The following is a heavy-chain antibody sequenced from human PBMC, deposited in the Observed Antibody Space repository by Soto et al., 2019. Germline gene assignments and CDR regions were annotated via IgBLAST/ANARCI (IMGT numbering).Heavy chain of an antibody. D-gene: IGHD3-22*01. CDR1: GFTFSSYW. Sequence: QRLSCAASGFTFSSYWMSWVRQAPGKGLEWVANIKQDGSEKYYVDSVKGRFTISRDNAKNSLYLQMNSLRAEDTAVYYCARDSYYYDSSGLDYWGQGTLVTVYS. V-gene: IGHV3-7*01. CDR2: IKQDGSEK. CDR3: ARDSYYYDSSGLDY. J-gene: IGHJ4*02.